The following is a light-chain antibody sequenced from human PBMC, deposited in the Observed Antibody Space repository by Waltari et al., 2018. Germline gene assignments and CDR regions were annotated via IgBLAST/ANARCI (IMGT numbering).Light chain of an antibody. CDR3: CSYAGTIPFV. J-gene: IGLJ1*01. CDR1: SSDIGSFNL. CDR2: EVS. Sequence: QSALTQTASVSGSPGQSITISCTGTSSDIGSFNLVSWYQQHPGKAPKLMIYEVSQRPSGGSNRFSGSKSANTASLTISGLQAEDEADYYCCSYAGTIPFVFGTGTKVTVL. V-gene: IGLV2-23*02.